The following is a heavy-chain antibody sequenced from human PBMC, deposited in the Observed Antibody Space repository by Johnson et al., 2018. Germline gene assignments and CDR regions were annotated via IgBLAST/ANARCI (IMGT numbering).Heavy chain of an antibody. CDR2: INSDGSST. D-gene: IGHD3-3*01. J-gene: IGHJ6*03. CDR1: GFTFSSYW. Sequence: VQLVESGGGVVQPGRSLRLSCAASGFTFSSYWMHWVRQAPGKGLVWVSRINSDGSSTSYADSVKGRFTISRDNAKNTLYLQMNSLRAEDTAVYYCARSIFGVVLDYYMDVWGKGTTVTVSS. V-gene: IGHV3-74*02. CDR3: ARSIFGVVLDYYMDV.